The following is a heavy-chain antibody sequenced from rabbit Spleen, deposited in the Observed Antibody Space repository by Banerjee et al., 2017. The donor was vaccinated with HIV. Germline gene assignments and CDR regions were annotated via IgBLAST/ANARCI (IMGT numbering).Heavy chain of an antibody. CDR1: GFDFSSSYR. Sequence: QSLEESGGDLVKPGASLTLTCKASGFDFSSSYRTCWVRQAPGKGLEWIACIYTGSSGSTHYASWAKGRFTISKTSSTTVTLQMTSLTGADTATYFCARDLAGVIGWNFNLWGPGTLVTVS. V-gene: IGHV1S40*01. D-gene: IGHD4-1*01. CDR2: IYTGSSGST. CDR3: ARDLAGVIGWNFNL. J-gene: IGHJ4*01.